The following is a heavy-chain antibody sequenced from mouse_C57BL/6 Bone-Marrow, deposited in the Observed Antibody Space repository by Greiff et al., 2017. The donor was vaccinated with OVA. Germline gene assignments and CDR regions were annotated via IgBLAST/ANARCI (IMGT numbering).Heavy chain of an antibody. CDR2: IDPSDSYT. Sequence: QVHVKQPGAELVRPGTSVKLSCKASGYTFTSYWMHWVKQRPGQGLEWIGVIDPSDSYTNYNQKFKGKATLTVDTSSSTAYMQLSSLTSEDSAVYYCARSLNYGSSYYAMDYWGQGTSVTVSS. D-gene: IGHD1-1*01. CDR3: ARSLNYGSSYYAMDY. J-gene: IGHJ4*01. CDR1: GYTFTSYW. V-gene: IGHV1-59*01.